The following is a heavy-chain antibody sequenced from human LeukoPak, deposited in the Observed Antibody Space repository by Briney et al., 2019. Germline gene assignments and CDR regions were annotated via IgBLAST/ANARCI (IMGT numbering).Heavy chain of an antibody. CDR1: GGSISSGDYY. CDR2: IYYGGST. D-gene: IGHD3-3*01. CDR3: ARDSKTIFGVVISYWYFDL. J-gene: IGHJ2*01. Sequence: SETLSLTCTVSGGSISSGDYYWSWIRQPPGKGLEWIGYIYYGGSTYYNPSLKSRVTISVDTSKNQFSLKLSSVTAADTAVYYCARDSKTIFGVVISYWYFDLWGRGTLVTVSS. V-gene: IGHV4-30-4*08.